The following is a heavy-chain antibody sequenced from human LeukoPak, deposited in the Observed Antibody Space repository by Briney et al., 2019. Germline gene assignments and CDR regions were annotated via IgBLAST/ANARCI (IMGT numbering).Heavy chain of an antibody. CDR1: GGSVSSGSYY. J-gene: IGHJ4*02. V-gene: IGHV4-61*01. CDR3: AGAPIRYCSAGTCYSHFDY. Sequence: SETLSLTCSVSGGSVSSGSYYWNWIRQPPGKGLEWIGYIYYSGSTNYNPSLQSRVTISVDTSRNQFSLKLSSVTAADTAMYYCAGAPIRYCSAGTCYSHFDYWGQGTLVTVSS. D-gene: IGHD2-15*01. CDR2: IYYSGST.